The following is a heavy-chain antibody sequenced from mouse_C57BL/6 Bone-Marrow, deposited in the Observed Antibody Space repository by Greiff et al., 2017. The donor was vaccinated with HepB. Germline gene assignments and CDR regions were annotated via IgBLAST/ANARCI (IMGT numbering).Heavy chain of an antibody. CDR2: IDPETGGT. D-gene: IGHD1-1*01. J-gene: IGHJ2*01. CDR3: TRPFITTVVDYFDY. Sequence: QVQLKESGAELVRPGASVTLSCKASGYTFTDYEMHWVKQTPVHGLEWIGAIDPETGGTAYNQKFKGKAILTADKSSSTAYMELRSLTSEDSAVYYCTRPFITTVVDYFDYWGQGTTLTVSS. CDR1: GYTFTDYE. V-gene: IGHV1-15*01.